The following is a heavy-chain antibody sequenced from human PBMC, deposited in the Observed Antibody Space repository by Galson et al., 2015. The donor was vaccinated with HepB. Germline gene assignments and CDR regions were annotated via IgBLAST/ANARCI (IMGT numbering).Heavy chain of an antibody. CDR3: ARDGHLGLLYYFDY. CDR2: TYHRSRWYY. V-gene: IGHV6-1*01. J-gene: IGHJ4*02. Sequence: CAISGDSVSSDSAAWNWIRQSPSRGLEWLGRTYHRSRWYYDYAVSVQSRIIINSDTSKNQFSLQLKSVTPEDTAVYYCARDGHLGLLYYFDYWSQGTLVTVSS. CDR1: GDSVSSDSAA. D-gene: IGHD2/OR15-2a*01.